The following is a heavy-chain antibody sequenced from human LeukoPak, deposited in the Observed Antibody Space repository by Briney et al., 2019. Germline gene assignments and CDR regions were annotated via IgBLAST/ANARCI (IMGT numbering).Heavy chain of an antibody. CDR1: GFTFSSYA. V-gene: IGHV3-23*01. CDR2: ISGSGGST. J-gene: IGHJ4*02. Sequence: GGSLRLSCAASGFTFSSYAMSWVRQAPGKGLEWVSAISGSGGSTYYADSVKGRFTISRDNSKNTLYLQMNSLRAEDTAVYYCANDLGYCSSTSCHGTSFDYWGQGTLVTVSS. CDR3: ANDLGYCSSTSCHGTSFDY. D-gene: IGHD2-2*01.